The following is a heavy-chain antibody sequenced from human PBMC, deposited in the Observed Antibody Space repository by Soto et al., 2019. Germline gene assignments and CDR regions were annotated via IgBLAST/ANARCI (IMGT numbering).Heavy chain of an antibody. CDR1: GLNVSSND. Sequence: GGSKRLSCAAAGLNVSSNDRSWVRQALGKGLEWVSVIYSGGSTYYADSVKGRFTISRHNSKNTLYLQMNSLRAEDTAVYYCARVITGTTDYWGQGTLVTVSS. V-gene: IGHV3-53*04. J-gene: IGHJ4*02. CDR3: ARVITGTTDY. D-gene: IGHD1-7*01. CDR2: IYSGGST.